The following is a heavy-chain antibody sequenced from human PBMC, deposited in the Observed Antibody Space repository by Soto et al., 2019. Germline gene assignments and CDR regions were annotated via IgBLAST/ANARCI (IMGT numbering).Heavy chain of an antibody. CDR2: INTGNGYT. Sequence: QVQLLQSGAEAKKPGASVKVSCEASGYTFTSYPIHWVCQAPGQRLEWMGWINTGNGYTKYSQKFQARVTITRDTSASTSYMQLSRLRSEDTAVYYCARDRGGYCSGGSCSEAWFDPWGQGTLVTVSS. CDR3: ARDRGGYCSGGSCSEAWFDP. D-gene: IGHD2-15*01. CDR1: GYTFTSYP. J-gene: IGHJ5*02. V-gene: IGHV1-3*04.